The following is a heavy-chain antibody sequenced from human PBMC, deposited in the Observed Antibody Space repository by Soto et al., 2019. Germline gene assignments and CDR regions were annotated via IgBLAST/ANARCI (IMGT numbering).Heavy chain of an antibody. D-gene: IGHD2-15*01. J-gene: IGHJ5*02. Sequence: ESGGGLVKPGGSLRLSCAASGFTFSSYSMNWVRQAPGKGLEWVSSISSSSSYIYYADSVKGRFTISRDNAKNSLYLQMNSLRAEDTAVYYCARSEVGYCSGGSCSANWFDPWGQGTLVTVSS. CDR2: ISSSSSYI. V-gene: IGHV3-21*01. CDR1: GFTFSSYS. CDR3: ARSEVGYCSGGSCSANWFDP.